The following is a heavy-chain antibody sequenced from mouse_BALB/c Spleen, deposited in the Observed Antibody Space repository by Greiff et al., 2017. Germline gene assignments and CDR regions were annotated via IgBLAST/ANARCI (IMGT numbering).Heavy chain of an antibody. J-gene: IGHJ1*01. CDR2: ISSGGST. D-gene: IGHD4-1*01. CDR1: GFTFSSYA. Sequence: EVKLVESGGGLVKPGGSLKLSCAASGFTFSSYAMSWVRQTPEKRLEWVASISSGGSTYYPDSVKGRFTISRDNARNILYLQMSSLRSEDTAMYYCARGWDGGYFDVWGAGTTVTVSS. V-gene: IGHV5-6-5*01. CDR3: ARGWDGGYFDV.